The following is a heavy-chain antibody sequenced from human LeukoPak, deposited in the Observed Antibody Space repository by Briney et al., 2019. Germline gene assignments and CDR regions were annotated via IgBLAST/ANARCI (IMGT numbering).Heavy chain of an antibody. J-gene: IGHJ4*02. CDR3: ARGAFQLLLLLY. V-gene: IGHV1-8*01. D-gene: IGHD2-2*01. CDR1: GYTFTSYD. CDR2: MNPNSGNT. Sequence: ASVKVSCKASGYTFTSYDINWVRQATGQGLEWMGWMNPNSGNTGYAQKFQGRVTMTRNASISTAYMELSSLRSEDTAVYYCARGAFQLLLLLYWGQGTLVTVSS.